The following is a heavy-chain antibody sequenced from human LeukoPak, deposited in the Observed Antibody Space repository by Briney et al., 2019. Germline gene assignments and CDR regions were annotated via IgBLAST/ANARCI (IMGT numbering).Heavy chain of an antibody. V-gene: IGHV1-2*02. J-gene: IGHJ4*02. CDR2: INPNSGGT. Sequence: ASVKVSCKASGYTFTGYYMHWVRQAPGQGLEWMGWINPNSGGTNYAQKFQGRVTMTRNTSIGTAYMELSSLRSEDTAVYYCARLRKSRLIRGLVAIYFDYWGQGTLVTVSS. CDR3: ARLRKSRLIRGLVAIYFDY. CDR1: GYTFTGYY. D-gene: IGHD3/OR15-3a*01.